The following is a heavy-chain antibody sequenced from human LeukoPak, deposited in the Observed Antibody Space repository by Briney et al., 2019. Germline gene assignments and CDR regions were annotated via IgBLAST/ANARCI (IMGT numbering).Heavy chain of an antibody. J-gene: IGHJ4*02. CDR3: ARDSAGNDY. CDR1: GFTFGGYG. Sequence: PGGSLRLSCAGSGFTFGGYGMHWFRQTPGKGLEWVANIKQDGSEKYYVDSVKGRFTISRDNAKNSLYLQMNSLRAEDTAMYYCARDSAGNDYWGQGTLVTVSS. V-gene: IGHV3-7*01. D-gene: IGHD6-13*01. CDR2: IKQDGSEK.